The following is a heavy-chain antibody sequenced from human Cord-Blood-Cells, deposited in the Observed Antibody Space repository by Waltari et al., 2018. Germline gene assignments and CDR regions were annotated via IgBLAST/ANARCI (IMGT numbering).Heavy chain of an antibody. CDR1: GYTFTSYG. CDR2: ISAKKGNT. J-gene: IGHJ6*02. V-gene: IGHV1-18*01. Sequence: QVQLVPSGAEVKKPGASVKVSCKASGYTFTSYGISWVRQAPGQGLEWMGWISAKKGNTNEAQKLQGRVTMTTDTTTSTAYMELRSLRSDDTAVYYCARDQGFWSGLRLYYYYGMDVWGQGTTVTVSS. D-gene: IGHD3-3*01. CDR3: ARDQGFWSGLRLYYYYGMDV.